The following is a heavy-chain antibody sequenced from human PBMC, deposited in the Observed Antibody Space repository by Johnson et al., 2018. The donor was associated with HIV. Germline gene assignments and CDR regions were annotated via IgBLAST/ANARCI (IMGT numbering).Heavy chain of an antibody. V-gene: IGHV3-7*02. CDR2: IKQDGSNK. D-gene: IGHD1-26*01. J-gene: IGHJ3*01. Sequence: VQLVESGGGLVQPGGSLRLSCAASGFTFSSYWMSWVRQAPGKGLEWVANIKQDGSNKYYADSVKGRFTISRDNSKNTRYLQMNSLRAEDTAVYNCVTADRGSAWGQGTTVTVSS. CDR3: VTADRGSA. CDR1: GFTFSSYW.